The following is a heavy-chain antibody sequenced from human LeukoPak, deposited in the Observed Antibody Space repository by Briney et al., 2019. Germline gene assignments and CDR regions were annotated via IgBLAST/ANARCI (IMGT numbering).Heavy chain of an antibody. CDR3: ARRGTSSAGSAFDI. Sequence: PSQTLSLTCTVSGGSISSGGYYWSWIRQHPGKGLEWIGYIYYSGSTYYNPSLKSRVTISVDTSKNQFSLKLSSVTAAGTAVYYCARRGTSSAGSAFDIWGQGTMVTVSS. CDR1: GGSISSGGYY. D-gene: IGHD1-1*01. CDR2: IYYSGST. J-gene: IGHJ3*02. V-gene: IGHV4-31*03.